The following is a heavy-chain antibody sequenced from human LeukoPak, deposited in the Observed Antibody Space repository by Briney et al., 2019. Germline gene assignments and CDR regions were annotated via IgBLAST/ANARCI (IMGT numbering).Heavy chain of an antibody. Sequence: GGSLRLSCAASGFTFSSYAMSWVRQAPGKWLEWVSAISGSGGGTYYANSVKGRFTISRDNSRDTLYLQMNSLRAEDTALYFCAKTPDYYGSGSSSYIDCWGQGTLVSVSS. J-gene: IGHJ4*02. CDR2: ISGSGGGT. CDR1: GFTFSSYA. CDR3: AKTPDYYGSGSSSYIDC. D-gene: IGHD3-10*01. V-gene: IGHV3-23*01.